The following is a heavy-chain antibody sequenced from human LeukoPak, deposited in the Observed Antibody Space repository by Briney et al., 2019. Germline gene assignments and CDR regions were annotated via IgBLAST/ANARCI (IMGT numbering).Heavy chain of an antibody. CDR2: ISSSDTTI. CDR1: GITFSSYE. V-gene: IGHV3-48*03. CDR3: ARSRRGNYYYYYGMDV. Sequence: GGSLRLSCAASGITFSSYEMTWVRQAPGKGLEWVSNISSSDTTIHYADSVKGRFTISRDNARNSLYLQMNSLRAEDTAVYYCARSRRGNYYYYYGMDVWGQGTTVTVSS. J-gene: IGHJ6*02.